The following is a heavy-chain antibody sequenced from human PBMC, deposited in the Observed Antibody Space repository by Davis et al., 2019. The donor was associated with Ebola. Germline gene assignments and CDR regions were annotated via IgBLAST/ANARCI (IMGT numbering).Heavy chain of an antibody. J-gene: IGHJ4*02. V-gene: IGHV3-30*04. D-gene: IGHD1-20*01. Sequence: PGGSLRLSCAVSGFMFTSTIIHWVRQAPGKGLEWVAVMAIDGSNVKQYAESVKGRFTISRDNAKNTLYLEMNSLTAEDTAVYYCSRDVNFEFYDYWGQGTLVTVSS. CDR2: MAIDGSNVK. CDR1: GFMFTSTI. CDR3: SRDVNFEFYDY.